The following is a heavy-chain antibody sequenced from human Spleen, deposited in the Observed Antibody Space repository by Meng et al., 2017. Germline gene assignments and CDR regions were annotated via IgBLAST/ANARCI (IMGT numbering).Heavy chain of an antibody. CDR2: INPNTGNT. Sequence: QVQVGQSVAELKKPGASVKVSWKASGTTFTGYYIHWVRQAPGQGLEWMGQINPNTGNTLYAQKFQGRVTMTGNTSISTAYVELSGLRSDDTAVYYCARDENISLGKLFGDYWGQGTLVTVSS. J-gene: IGHJ4*02. CDR3: ARDENISLGKLFGDY. CDR1: GTTFTGYY. D-gene: IGHD2-21*01. V-gene: IGHV1-2*06.